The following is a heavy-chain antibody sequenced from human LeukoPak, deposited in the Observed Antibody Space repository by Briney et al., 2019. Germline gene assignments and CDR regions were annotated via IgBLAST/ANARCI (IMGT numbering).Heavy chain of an antibody. J-gene: IGHJ4*02. CDR3: TRASFGLWLDY. CDR1: GFTFSSYW. CDR2: IKEDGNEK. Sequence: SGGALGLSFAASGFTFSSYWMSWVRQAPGKGLGWVGNIKEDGNEKDYVDPVTGRFTISKDNAKNSLYVQMSSLRAEDTAVYYCTRASFGLWLDYWARKTLVSVSS. D-gene: IGHD2-21*01. V-gene: IGHV3-7*01.